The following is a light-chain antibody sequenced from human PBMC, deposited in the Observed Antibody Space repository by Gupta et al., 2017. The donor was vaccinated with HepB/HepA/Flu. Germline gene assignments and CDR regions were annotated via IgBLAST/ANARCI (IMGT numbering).Light chain of an antibody. V-gene: IGLV3-1*01. CDR1: KLGNTY. CDR2: QDN. J-gene: IGLJ1*01. Sequence: YELTQQPSVSVSPGQTPNITCSGDKLGNTYTCWYQQKPGQSPVLVIYQDNKRPSGIPERFSGSNSGNTATLTISGTQPLDEADYYCQAWDSSRYVFGTGTRVTVL. CDR3: QAWDSSRYV.